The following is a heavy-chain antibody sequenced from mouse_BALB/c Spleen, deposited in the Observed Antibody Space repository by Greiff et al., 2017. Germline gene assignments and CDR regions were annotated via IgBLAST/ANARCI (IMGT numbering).Heavy chain of an antibody. CDR3: AGTYYYGSSPFAY. J-gene: IGHJ3*01. CDR1: GFTFSSYG. V-gene: IGHV5-6*01. D-gene: IGHD1-1*01. Sequence: EVQLVESGGDLVKPGGSLKLSCAASGFTFSSYGMSWVRQTPDKRLEWVATISSGGSYTYYPDSVKGRFTISRDNAKNTLYLQMSSLKSEDTAMYYCAGTYYYGSSPFAYWGQGTLVTVSA. CDR2: ISSGGSYT.